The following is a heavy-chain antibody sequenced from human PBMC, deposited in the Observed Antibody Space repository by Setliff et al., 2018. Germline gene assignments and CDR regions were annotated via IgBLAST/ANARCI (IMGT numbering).Heavy chain of an antibody. V-gene: IGHV1-18*01. CDR2: ISAYNGNT. CDR1: GYAFTSYG. D-gene: IGHD3-3*01. J-gene: IGHJ4*02. CDR3: ARVLVGYDFWSGYYQTVPHFDY. Sequence: ASVKVSCKASGYAFTSYGISWVRQAPGQGLEWMGWISAYNGNTNYAQKLQGRVTMTTDTSTSTAYMELRSLRSDDTAVYYCARVLVGYDFWSGYYQTVPHFDYWGQGTLVTVSS.